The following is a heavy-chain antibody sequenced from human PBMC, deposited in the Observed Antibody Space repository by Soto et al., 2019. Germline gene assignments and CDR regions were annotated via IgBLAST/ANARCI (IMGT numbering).Heavy chain of an antibody. Sequence: GSLRLSCAASGFSFVNYAMNWVRQAPGKGLEWVSGLSGSGTSTYYADSVKGRFTISRDNSRDTLFLQMNSLTADDTAVYYCAKATTNGGWFNPFDSWGQGALVTVSS. CDR2: LSGSGTST. V-gene: IGHV3-23*01. CDR3: AKATTNGGWFNPFDS. J-gene: IGHJ4*02. D-gene: IGHD6-19*01. CDR1: GFSFVNYA.